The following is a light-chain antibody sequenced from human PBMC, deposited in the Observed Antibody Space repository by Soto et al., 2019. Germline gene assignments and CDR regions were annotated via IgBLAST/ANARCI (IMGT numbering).Light chain of an antibody. CDR1: SSDVGGYNY. CDR2: DVS. Sequence: QSALTQPRSVSGSPGQSVTISCTGTSSDVGGYNYVSWYQQHPGKAPKLMIYDVSKRPSGVPDRFSGSKSGNTASLTISGLQAEDEADYYCLSYAGSYTYVFGTGIKLTVL. CDR3: LSYAGSYTYV. V-gene: IGLV2-11*01. J-gene: IGLJ1*01.